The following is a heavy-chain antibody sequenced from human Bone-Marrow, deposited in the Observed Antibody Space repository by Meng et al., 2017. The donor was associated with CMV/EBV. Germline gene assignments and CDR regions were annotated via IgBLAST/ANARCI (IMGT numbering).Heavy chain of an antibody. CDR1: GFTFNNYA. Sequence: QGHLVGSGGGLVQPGRSLRLSCAASGFTFNNYAMHWARQVPGKGLEWVAVISYDGSNEYYADSVKGRFTISRDNAKNSLYLQMNSLTVEDTAVYYCARAAYWGQGALVTVSS. CDR3: ARAAY. CDR2: ISYDGSNE. V-gene: IGHV3-30-3*01. J-gene: IGHJ4*02.